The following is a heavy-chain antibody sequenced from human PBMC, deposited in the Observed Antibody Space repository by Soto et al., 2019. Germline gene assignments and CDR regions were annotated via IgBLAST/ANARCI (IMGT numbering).Heavy chain of an antibody. J-gene: IGHJ4*02. Sequence: QVQLVESGGGVVQPGRSLRLSCAASGFTFSSYGMHWVRQAPGKGLEWVAVIWYDGSNKYYADSVKGRFTTSRDNSKNTLYLQMNSLGGEDTAVYYWGSAGYSSGWYQRGGFDYWGQGTLVTVSS. V-gene: IGHV3-33*01. CDR2: IWYDGSNK. D-gene: IGHD6-19*01. CDR3: GSAGYSSGWYQRGGFDY. CDR1: GFTFSSYG.